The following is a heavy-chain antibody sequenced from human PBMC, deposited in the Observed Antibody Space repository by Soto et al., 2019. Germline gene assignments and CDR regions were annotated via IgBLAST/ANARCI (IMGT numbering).Heavy chain of an antibody. Sequence: SETLSLTCAVYGGSFSGYYWSWIRQPPGKGLEWIGEINHSGSTNYNPSLKSRVTISVDTSKNQFSLKLSSVTAADTAVYYCARHRMDYDFWSGYHGPKTHNYYMDVWGKGTTVTVSS. J-gene: IGHJ6*03. V-gene: IGHV4-34*01. CDR3: ARHRMDYDFWSGYHGPKTHNYYMDV. D-gene: IGHD3-3*01. CDR1: GGSFSGYY. CDR2: INHSGST.